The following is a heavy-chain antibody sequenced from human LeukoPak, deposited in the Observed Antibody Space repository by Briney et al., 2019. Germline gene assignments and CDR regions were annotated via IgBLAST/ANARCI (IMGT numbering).Heavy chain of an antibody. Sequence: EASVRVSCKSSGYTFTDYDINWVRQATGQRLEWMGWINAGNGNTKYSQKFQGRVTITRDTSASTAYMELSSLRSEDTAVYYCARRVYYGSGSYPYYFDYWGQGTLVTVSS. V-gene: IGHV1-3*01. CDR3: ARRVYYGSGSYPYYFDY. CDR2: INAGNGNT. J-gene: IGHJ4*02. D-gene: IGHD3-10*01. CDR1: GYTFTDYD.